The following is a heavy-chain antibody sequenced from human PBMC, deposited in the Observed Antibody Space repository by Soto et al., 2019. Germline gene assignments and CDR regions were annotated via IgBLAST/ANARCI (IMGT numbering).Heavy chain of an antibody. CDR2: INPTSGST. J-gene: IGHJ3*02. CDR3: ARAVEMATYRDAFDS. V-gene: IGHV1-46*01. CDR1: GYTFTSYN. D-gene: IGHD5-12*01. Sequence: QVQLVQSGAEVKKPGASVKVSCKASGYTFTSYNLHWVRRAPGQGLEWMGIINPTSGSTSYAQKFQGGGTMTRDTSTSTVYMELSSLRSDDTAVYYCARAVEMATYRDAFDSWGQGTMVTVSS.